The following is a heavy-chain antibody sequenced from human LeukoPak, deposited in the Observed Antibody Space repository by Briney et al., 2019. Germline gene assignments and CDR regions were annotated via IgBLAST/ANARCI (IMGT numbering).Heavy chain of an antibody. CDR3: ARRTVTTLIAY. CDR1: GGSISSYY. V-gene: IGHV4-59*08. D-gene: IGHD4-17*01. CDR2: IYYSGST. Sequence: SSETLSLTCTVSGGSISSYYWSWIRQPPGKGLEWIGYIYYSGSTNYNPSLKSRVTISVDTSKNQFSLKLSSMTAADTAVYYCARRTVTTLIAYWGQRALVTVSS. J-gene: IGHJ4*02.